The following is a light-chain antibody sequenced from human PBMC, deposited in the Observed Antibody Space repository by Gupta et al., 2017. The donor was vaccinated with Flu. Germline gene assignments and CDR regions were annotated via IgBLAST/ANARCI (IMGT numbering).Light chain of an antibody. CDR2: GAS. V-gene: IGKV3-20*01. J-gene: IGKJ3*01. CDR1: QSVSSSY. CDR3: QQYGTSPPCT. Sequence: VALPQSPGTLSLSPGERATLSCWASQSVSSSYLAWYQQQPGQAPRLLIYGASSRATGIPDRFSGTGSGTDFTLTISRLEPEDFAVYYCQQYGTSPPCTFGPGTKVDIK.